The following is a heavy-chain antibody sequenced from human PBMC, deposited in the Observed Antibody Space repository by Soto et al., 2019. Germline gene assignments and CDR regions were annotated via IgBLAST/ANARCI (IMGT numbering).Heavy chain of an antibody. CDR3: ARVWVGTTIAYSYGMDV. D-gene: IGHD1-26*01. CDR2: ISAYNGNT. V-gene: IGHV1-18*01. Sequence: QVQLVQSGAEVKKPGASVKVSCKASGYTFTSYGINWVRQAPGQGLEWMGWISAYNGNTNYAQKLQGRVTMTTDTSTSTAYMELNSLRSDETAIYYCARVWVGTTIAYSYGMDVWGQGTTVTVSS. CDR1: GYTFTSYG. J-gene: IGHJ6*02.